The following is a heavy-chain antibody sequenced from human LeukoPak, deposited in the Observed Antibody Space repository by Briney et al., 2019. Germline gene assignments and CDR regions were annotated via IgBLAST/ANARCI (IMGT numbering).Heavy chain of an antibody. Sequence: ASVKVSCKASGYTFTDHYMHWVRQAPGQGLEWVGWIKPNSGGTNYAQKFQGRVTMTRDTSINTAYMEVSRLRSDDTAVYYCASIGGTSLEYWGQGTLVTVSS. J-gene: IGHJ4*02. CDR3: ASIGGTSLEY. D-gene: IGHD4-23*01. V-gene: IGHV1-2*02. CDR2: IKPNSGGT. CDR1: GYTFTDHY.